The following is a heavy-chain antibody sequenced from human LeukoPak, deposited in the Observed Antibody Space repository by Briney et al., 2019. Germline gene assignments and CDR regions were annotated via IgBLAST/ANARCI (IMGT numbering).Heavy chain of an antibody. CDR2: IYYSGST. D-gene: IGHD2-15*01. J-gene: IGHJ6*03. CDR1: GGSTSSSSYY. Sequence: SETLSLTCTVSGGSTSSSSYYWGWIRQPPGKGLEWIGSIYYSGSTYYNPSLKSRVTISVDTSKNQFSLKLSSVTAADTAVYYCARTMEGYCSGGSCYQYSYYMDVWGKGTTVTVSS. CDR3: ARTMEGYCSGGSCYQYSYYMDV. V-gene: IGHV4-39*07.